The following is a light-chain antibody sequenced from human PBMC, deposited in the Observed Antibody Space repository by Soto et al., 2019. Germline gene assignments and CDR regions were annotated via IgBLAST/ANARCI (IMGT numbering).Light chain of an antibody. CDR2: DVS. V-gene: IGLV2-14*01. CDR1: SSDVGGYNY. Sequence: QSALTQPASVSGSPGQSITISCTGTSSDVGGYNYVTWYQQHPGKAPKLMIYDVSVRPSGVSNRFSGSKSGNTASLTISGLQAEDEADYYCNSCTSSNTVAFGGGTKVTVL. J-gene: IGLJ3*02. CDR3: NSCTSSNTVA.